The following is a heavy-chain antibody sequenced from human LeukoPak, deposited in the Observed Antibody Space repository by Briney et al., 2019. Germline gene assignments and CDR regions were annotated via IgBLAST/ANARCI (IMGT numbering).Heavy chain of an antibody. D-gene: IGHD2-8*01. CDR1: GYTFTGYY. Sequence: EASVKVSCKASGYTFTGYYIHWVRQAPGQGLEWLGWINPNSGGTNYAQNFQGRVTMTRDTSISSAYMELSSLRSDDTAIYYCARVWPCANGVCPDVYEYWGRGTLVTVSS. CDR2: INPNSGGT. J-gene: IGHJ4*02. CDR3: ARVWPCANGVCPDVYEY. V-gene: IGHV1-2*02.